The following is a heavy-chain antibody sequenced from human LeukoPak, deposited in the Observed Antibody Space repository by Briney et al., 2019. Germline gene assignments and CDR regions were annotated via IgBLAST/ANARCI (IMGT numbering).Heavy chain of an antibody. V-gene: IGHV3-30*18. CDR1: GHTFTSYG. D-gene: IGHD7-27*01. J-gene: IGHJ6*02. CDR2: ISYDGSNK. CDR3: AKITGDGYGMDV. Sequence: SCKASGHTFTSYGMHWVRQAPGKGLEWVAVISYDGSNKYYADSVKGRFTISRDNSKNTLYLQMNSLRAEDTAVYYCAKITGDGYGMDVWGQGTTVTVSS.